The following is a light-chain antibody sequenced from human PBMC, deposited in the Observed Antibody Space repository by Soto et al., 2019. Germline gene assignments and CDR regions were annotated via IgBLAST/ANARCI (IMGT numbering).Light chain of an antibody. CDR2: EVT. CDR3: CSYAGSSTLV. J-gene: IGLJ3*02. V-gene: IGLV2-14*01. Sequence: QSVLTQPASVSGSPGQSITISCTGTSSDVGAYNYVSWYQHHPGKVPKLLIYEVTNRPSGVSDRFSGSKSGNTASLTISGLQAEDEADYYCCSYAGSSTLVFGGGTKVTV. CDR1: SSDVGAYNY.